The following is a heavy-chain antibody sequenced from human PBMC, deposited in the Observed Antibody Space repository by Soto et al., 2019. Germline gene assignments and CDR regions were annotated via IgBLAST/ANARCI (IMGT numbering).Heavy chain of an antibody. CDR2: ISYDGSNK. J-gene: IGHJ4*02. CDR3: AKDLLGDRRGYHYGGDY. V-gene: IGHV3-30*18. D-gene: IGHD3-22*01. Sequence: LRLSCAASGFTFNNYGMHWVRQAPGKGLEWVSIISYDGSNKYYADSVMGRFTISRDNSKNTLYLQMNSLRDEDTAVYYCAKDLLGDRRGYHYGGDYWGQGTLVTVSS. CDR1: GFTFNNYG.